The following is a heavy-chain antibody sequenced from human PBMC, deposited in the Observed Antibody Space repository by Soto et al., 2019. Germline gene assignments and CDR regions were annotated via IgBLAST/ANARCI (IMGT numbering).Heavy chain of an antibody. Sequence: GGSLRLSCAASGFTFSSYAMHWVRQAPGKGLEWVAVISYDGSNKYYADSVKGRFTISRDNSKNTLYLQMNSLRAEDTAVYYCARDLYYYDSSGYPLWGYFDYWGQGTLVTVSS. CDR1: GFTFSSYA. V-gene: IGHV3-30-3*01. CDR3: ARDLYYYDSSGYPLWGYFDY. CDR2: ISYDGSNK. J-gene: IGHJ4*02. D-gene: IGHD3-22*01.